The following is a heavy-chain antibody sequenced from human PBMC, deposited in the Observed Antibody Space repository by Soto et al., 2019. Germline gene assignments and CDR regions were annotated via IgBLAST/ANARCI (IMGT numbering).Heavy chain of an antibody. Sequence: QVQLVQSGAEVKKPGASVKVSCKASGYTFTSYAMHWVRQAPGQRLEWMGWINAGNGNTKYSQKFQGRVTITRDTSASTAYMELSSLRSEDTPVYYCARDRGYSYGYYYWGQGTLVTVSS. V-gene: IGHV1-3*01. CDR1: GYTFTSYA. D-gene: IGHD5-18*01. CDR2: INAGNGNT. J-gene: IGHJ4*02. CDR3: ARDRGYSYGYYY.